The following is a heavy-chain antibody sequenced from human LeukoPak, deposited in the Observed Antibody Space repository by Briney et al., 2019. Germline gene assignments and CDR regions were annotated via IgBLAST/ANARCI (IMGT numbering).Heavy chain of an antibody. J-gene: IGHJ3*02. Sequence: GGSLRLSCAASGFTFDDYAMHWVRQAPGKGLEWVSAISGSGGSTYYADPVKGRFTISRDNSKNTLYLQMNSLRAEDTAVYYCAKERDFWSGYDAFDIWGQGTMVTVSS. CDR3: AKERDFWSGYDAFDI. CDR2: ISGSGGST. V-gene: IGHV3-23*01. CDR1: GFTFDDYA. D-gene: IGHD3-3*01.